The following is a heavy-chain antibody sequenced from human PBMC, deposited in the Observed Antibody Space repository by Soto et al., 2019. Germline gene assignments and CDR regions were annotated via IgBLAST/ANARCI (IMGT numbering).Heavy chain of an antibody. CDR2: VYYTGLT. J-gene: IGHJ4*02. V-gene: IGHV4-31*03. CDR3: ARRENYYDNNVYYIDS. CDR1: GASISEGGYY. Sequence: SETLSLTCTVSGASISEGGYYWSWIRQFPGQGLEWIGYVYYTGLTFYSPSLKTRVITSADTSKNQFYLRLSSVTAADTAVYYCARRENYYDNNVYYIDSWGQGTLVTVSA. D-gene: IGHD3-22*01.